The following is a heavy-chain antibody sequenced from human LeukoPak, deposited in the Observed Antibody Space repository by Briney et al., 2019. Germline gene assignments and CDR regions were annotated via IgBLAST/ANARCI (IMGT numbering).Heavy chain of an antibody. CDR1: GYTFTSFG. Sequence: ASVKVSCKASGYTFTSFGISWVRQAPGQGLEWMGWISPYNGNTNYPQKVQGRITVTTDTSTSTAYMELRSLRSDDTAVYYCAREVSTSCCYMDVWGKGTTVTVSS. J-gene: IGHJ6*03. CDR2: ISPYNGNT. CDR3: AREVSTSCCYMDV. D-gene: IGHD2-2*01. V-gene: IGHV1-18*01.